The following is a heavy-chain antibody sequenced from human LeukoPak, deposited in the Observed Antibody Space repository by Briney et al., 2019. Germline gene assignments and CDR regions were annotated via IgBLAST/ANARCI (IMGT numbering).Heavy chain of an antibody. D-gene: IGHD1-14*01. CDR2: IYPGDSDT. V-gene: IGHV5-51*01. CDR3: ASRTGPLYFDY. J-gene: IGHJ4*02. CDR1: GYSFSSYW. Sequence: GESLKISCKGSGYSFSSYWIGWVRQMPGKGLEWMGIIYPGDSDTTYSPSFQGQVTISANKSISSAYLQWSSLKASDTAMYYCASRTGPLYFDYWGQGTLVTVSS.